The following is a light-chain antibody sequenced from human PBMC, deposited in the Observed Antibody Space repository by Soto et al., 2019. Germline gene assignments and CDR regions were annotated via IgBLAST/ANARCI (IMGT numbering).Light chain of an antibody. CDR3: QQYKSYPLT. J-gene: IGKJ4*01. CDR1: QSISSW. CDR2: KAS. Sequence: DIQMTQSPSTLSASVGDRVTITCRASQSISSWLTWYQQKPGKAPKLLIYKASSLESGVPSRFSGSASGTEFTLTISSLQPDDFATYYCQQYKSYPLTFGGGTKVEIK. V-gene: IGKV1-5*03.